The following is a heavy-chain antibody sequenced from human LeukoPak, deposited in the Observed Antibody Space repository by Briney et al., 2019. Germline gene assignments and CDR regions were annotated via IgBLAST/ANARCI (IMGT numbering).Heavy chain of an antibody. CDR1: GGSISSSSYY. Sequence: SETLSLTCTVSGGSISSSSYYWGWIRQPPGKGLEWIGSIYYSGSTYYNPSLKSRVTISVDTSKNQSSLKLSSVTAADTAVYYCARVPLAVAENWFDPWGQGTLVTVSS. V-gene: IGHV4-39*07. CDR3: ARVPLAVAENWFDP. J-gene: IGHJ5*02. D-gene: IGHD6-19*01. CDR2: IYYSGST.